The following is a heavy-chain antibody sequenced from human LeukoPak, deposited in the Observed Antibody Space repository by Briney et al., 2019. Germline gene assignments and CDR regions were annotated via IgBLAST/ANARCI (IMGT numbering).Heavy chain of an antibody. CDR1: GYTFTSYG. D-gene: IGHD2-8*02. CDR2: ISAYNGNT. J-gene: IGHJ4*02. Sequence: ASVKVSCKASGYTFTSYGISWVRQAPGQGLEWMGWISAYNGNTNYAQKLQGRVTMTTDTSTSTAFMELRSLRSDDPAVYYCARDTAPIITPGGPDFWGRGTLITVSS. CDR3: ARDTAPIITPGGPDF. V-gene: IGHV1-18*01.